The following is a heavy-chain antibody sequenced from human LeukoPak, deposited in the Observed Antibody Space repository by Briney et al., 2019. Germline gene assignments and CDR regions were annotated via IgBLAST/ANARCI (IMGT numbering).Heavy chain of an antibody. CDR3: ARKENYYDSSGYYYRY. J-gene: IGHJ4*02. CDR2: ISAYNGNT. D-gene: IGHD3-22*01. Sequence: ASVKVSCKASGYTFTSYGISWVRQAPGQGLEWMGWISAYNGNTNYAQKLQGRVTMTTDTSTSTAYMELRSLRSDDTAVYYCARKENYYDSSGYYYRYWGQGTLVTVSS. CDR1: GYTFTSYG. V-gene: IGHV1-18*01.